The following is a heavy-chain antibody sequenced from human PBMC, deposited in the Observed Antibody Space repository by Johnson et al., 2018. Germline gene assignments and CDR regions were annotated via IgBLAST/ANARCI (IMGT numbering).Heavy chain of an antibody. V-gene: IGHV3-74*01. D-gene: IGHD2-2*01. J-gene: IGHJ6*03. CDR2: INSDGSST. Sequence: VQLQESGGGLVQPGGSLRLSCAASGFTFSSYWMHWVRQAPGKGLVWVSRINSDGSSTSYADSVKGRFTTSRDNAKNTLYLQMNSLRAEDTAVYYCARDQRIVPVYYYMDVWGKGTTVTVSS. CDR3: ARDQRIVPVYYYMDV. CDR1: GFTFSSYW.